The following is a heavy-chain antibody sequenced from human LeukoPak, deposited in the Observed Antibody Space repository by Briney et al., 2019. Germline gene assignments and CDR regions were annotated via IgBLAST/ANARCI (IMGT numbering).Heavy chain of an antibody. CDR2: IKEDGSER. CDR3: ARDRGVVGNYDY. D-gene: IGHD1-26*01. CDR1: GFTFSTYW. Sequence: GGSLRLSCAASGFTFSTYWMSWVRQAPGKGLEWVANIKEDGSERYHVDSAKGRFTISRDNAKNSLYLQMNSLRADDTAVYCCARDRGVVGNYDYWGQGTLVTVSS. V-gene: IGHV3-7*05. J-gene: IGHJ4*02.